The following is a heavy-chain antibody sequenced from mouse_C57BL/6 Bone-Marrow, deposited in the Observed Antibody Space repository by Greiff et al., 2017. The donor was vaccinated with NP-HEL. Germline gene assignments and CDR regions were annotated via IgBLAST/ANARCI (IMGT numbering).Heavy chain of an antibody. CDR3: TRRGRAYDYDTDYYAMDY. V-gene: IGHV1-15*01. CDR1: GYTFTDYE. D-gene: IGHD2-4*01. J-gene: IGHJ4*01. Sequence: QVQLQQSGAELVRPGASVTLSCKASGYTFTDYEMHWVKQTPVHGLEWIGAIDPETGGTAYNQKFKGKAILTADKSSSTAYMELRSLTSEDSAVYYCTRRGRAYDYDTDYYAMDYWGQGTSVTVSS. CDR2: IDPETGGT.